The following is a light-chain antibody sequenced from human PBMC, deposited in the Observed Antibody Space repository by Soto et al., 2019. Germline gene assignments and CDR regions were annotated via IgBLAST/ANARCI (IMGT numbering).Light chain of an antibody. V-gene: IGLV2-8*01. J-gene: IGLJ2*01. Sequence: QSALTQPPSASGSPGQSVTISCTGTNNDIGGYTYVSWYQQHPGKAPKLMIYEVSKRPSGVPDRFSGSKSGNRASLTVSGLQAEDEADYYCSSYAGTNNFVVFGGGTQLTVL. CDR2: EVS. CDR3: SSYAGTNNFVV. CDR1: NNDIGGYTY.